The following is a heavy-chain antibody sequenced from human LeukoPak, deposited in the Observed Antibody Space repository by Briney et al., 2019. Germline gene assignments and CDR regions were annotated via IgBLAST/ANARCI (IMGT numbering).Heavy chain of an antibody. CDR3: AKESQKEGAPYFDS. D-gene: IGHD1-26*01. CDR2: IGGGGERT. CDR1: GFTFSSYG. J-gene: IGHJ4*02. Sequence: GGSLRLSCAASGFTFSSYGMSWVRRAPGKGPEWVSGIGGGGERTYYADSVKGRFTISRDNPKDTLYLQMNSLRGEDTAVYYCAKESQKEGAPYFDSWGQGALVTVSS. V-gene: IGHV3-23*01.